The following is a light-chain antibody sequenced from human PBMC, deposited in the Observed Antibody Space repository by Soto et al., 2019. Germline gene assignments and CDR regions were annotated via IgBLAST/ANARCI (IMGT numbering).Light chain of an antibody. Sequence: QSARTQPRSVSGSPGQSVTISWTGTSSDVGGYNYVSWYQQHPGKAPKLMIYDVSKRPSGVPDRFSGSKSGNTASLTISGLQAEDEADYYCCSYAGSYTVFGGGTKVTVL. V-gene: IGLV2-11*01. CDR3: CSYAGSYTV. CDR1: SSDVGGYNY. CDR2: DVS. J-gene: IGLJ3*02.